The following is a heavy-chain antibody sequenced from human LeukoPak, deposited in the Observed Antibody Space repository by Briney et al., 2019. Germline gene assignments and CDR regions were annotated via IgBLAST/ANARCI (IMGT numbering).Heavy chain of an antibody. CDR3: AKDLNWGPPDY. CDR1: GFTFRNYW. J-gene: IGHJ4*02. V-gene: IGHV3-74*01. D-gene: IGHD7-27*01. Sequence: GGSLRLSCAASGFTFRNYWMHWVRQAPGKGLVWVSRIDRGGTTTNYADSVKGRFTISRDNAKNTLYLEMNSLRAEDTAVYYCAKDLNWGPPDYWGQGTLVTVSS. CDR2: IDRGGTTT.